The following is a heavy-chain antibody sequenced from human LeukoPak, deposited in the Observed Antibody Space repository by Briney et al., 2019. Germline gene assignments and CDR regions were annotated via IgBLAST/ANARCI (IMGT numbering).Heavy chain of an antibody. CDR1: GYPISSGYY. CDR2: IYHRGST. Sequence: TSETLSLTCTVSGYPISSGYYWGWIRQPPGKGLEWIGGIYHRGSTYYNPSLKSRVTISVDTSKNQFSLKLNSVTAADTAVYYCARYRNCGSDCYDAFDIWGQGTMVTVSS. CDR3: ARYRNCGSDCYDAFDI. J-gene: IGHJ3*02. V-gene: IGHV4-38-2*02. D-gene: IGHD2-21*02.